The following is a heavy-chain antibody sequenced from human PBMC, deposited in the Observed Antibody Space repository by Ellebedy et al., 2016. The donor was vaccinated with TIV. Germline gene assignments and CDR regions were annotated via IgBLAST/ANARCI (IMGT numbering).Heavy chain of an antibody. Sequence: SETLSLXXSVSGGSVSTGDFYWSWFRQAPGKGLEWIGYHYYSGSTDYNPSLRSRVAISVETSKNQFSLRLNSVTVADTAVYFCARGVLENSGFFDYWGQGTLVTVSS. CDR2: HYYSGST. CDR3: ARGVLENSGFFDY. V-gene: IGHV4-30-4*01. J-gene: IGHJ4*02. D-gene: IGHD5-12*01. CDR1: GGSVSTGDFY.